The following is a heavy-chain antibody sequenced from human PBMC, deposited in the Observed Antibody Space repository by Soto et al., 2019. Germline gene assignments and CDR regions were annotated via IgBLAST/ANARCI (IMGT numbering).Heavy chain of an antibody. CDR1: GGTYSSYA. CDR2: IIPIFGTA. V-gene: IGHV1-69*13. J-gene: IGHJ6*02. D-gene: IGHD5-12*01. CDR3: ARGRSPRGWLQSKTDYYYYGMDV. Sequence: GASVKVSCKASGGTYSSYAISWVRPAPGQGLEWMGGIIPIFGTANYAQKFQGRVTITADESTSTAYMELSSLRSEDTAVYYCARGRSPRGWLQSKTDYYYYGMDVWGQGTTVTVSS.